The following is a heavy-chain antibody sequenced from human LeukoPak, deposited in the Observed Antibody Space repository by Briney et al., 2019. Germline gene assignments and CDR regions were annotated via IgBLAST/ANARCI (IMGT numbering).Heavy chain of an antibody. CDR2: IYYSGST. Sequence: SETLSLTCTVSGGSISSSSYYWGWIRQPPGKGLEWIGSIYYSGSTYYNPSLKSRVTISVDTSKNQFSLKLSSVTAADTAVYYCARYYGDHPNYYYYYGMDVWGQGTTVTVSS. V-gene: IGHV4-39*07. D-gene: IGHD4-17*01. CDR3: ARYYGDHPNYYYYYGMDV. CDR1: GGSISSSSYY. J-gene: IGHJ6*02.